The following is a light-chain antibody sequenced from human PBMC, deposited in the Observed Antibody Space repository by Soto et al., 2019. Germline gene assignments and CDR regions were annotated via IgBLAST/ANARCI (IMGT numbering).Light chain of an antibody. CDR1: QSLLHSNGYNY. J-gene: IGKJ4*01. CDR3: MQALPSRT. Sequence: DLVMTQSPLSLPVTPGEPASISCRSSQSLLHSNGYNYLDWYLQKPGQSPQLLSYSGSNRASGAPDRFSGIGSGTDFTLKISRVEAEDVGVYYCMQALPSRTFGGGTKVEIK. CDR2: SGS. V-gene: IGKV2-28*01.